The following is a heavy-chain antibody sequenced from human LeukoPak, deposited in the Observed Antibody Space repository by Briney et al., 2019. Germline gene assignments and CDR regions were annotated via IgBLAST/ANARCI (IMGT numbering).Heavy chain of an antibody. Sequence: PSETLSLTCAVYGGSFSAYYWSWIRQPPGMGLEWSGEVNHSGSTNYNPSLKSRVTILVDTSKNQFSLKLSSVTAADTAVYYCARGHSPVTTKVSYFQHWGQGTLVTVSS. CDR3: ARGHSPVTTKVSYFQH. V-gene: IGHV4-34*01. J-gene: IGHJ1*01. CDR1: GGSFSAYY. D-gene: IGHD4-17*01. CDR2: VNHSGST.